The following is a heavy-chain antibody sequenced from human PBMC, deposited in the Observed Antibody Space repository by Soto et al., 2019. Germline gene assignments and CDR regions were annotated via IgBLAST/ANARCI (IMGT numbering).Heavy chain of an antibody. D-gene: IGHD5-12*01. CDR2: LSRSGGAT. CDR1: AFSLTSCS. Sequence: GSLRLSCVTSAFSLTSCSMSWVRQTPGKGLEWVSALSRSGGATYYADSVKGRFTISRDTSTNTLYLQMSNLRAEDTAIYYCANGEMATIRNSFDPWGQGTLVTVSS. CDR3: ANGEMATIRNSFDP. J-gene: IGHJ5*02. V-gene: IGHV3-23*01.